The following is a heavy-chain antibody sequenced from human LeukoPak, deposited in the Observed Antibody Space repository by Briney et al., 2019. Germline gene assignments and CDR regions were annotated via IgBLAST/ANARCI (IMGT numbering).Heavy chain of an antibody. CDR3: ARSSYSSSSSV. CDR2: INSDGSEG. CDR1: GFTFSGFW. Sequence: GGSLRLSCAVSGFTFSGFWVSWSRQAPGKGLEWVASINSDGSEGYYADVVKGRFTISRDNTKNSLYLQINSLRAEDTAVYYSARSSYSSSSSVWGQGTMVTVSP. D-gene: IGHD6-6*01. J-gene: IGHJ3*01. V-gene: IGHV3-7*03.